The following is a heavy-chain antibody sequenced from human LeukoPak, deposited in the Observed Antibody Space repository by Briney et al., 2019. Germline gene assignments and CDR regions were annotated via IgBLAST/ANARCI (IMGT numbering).Heavy chain of an antibody. D-gene: IGHD3-10*01. J-gene: IGHJ6*03. CDR3: ARRGRTYYYGSGRGSMDV. CDR1: GGSFSGYY. CDR2: INHSGST. Sequence: PSETLSLTCAVYGGSFSGYYWSWIRQPPGKGLEWIGEINHSGSTNYNPSLKSRVTISVDTSKNQFSLKLSSVTAADTAVYYCARRGRTYYYGSGRGSMDVWGKGTTVTISS. V-gene: IGHV4-34*01.